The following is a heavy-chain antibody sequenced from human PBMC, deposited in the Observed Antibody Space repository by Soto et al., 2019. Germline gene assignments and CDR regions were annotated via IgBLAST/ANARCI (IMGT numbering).Heavy chain of an antibody. CDR2: INAVNGNT. D-gene: IGHD2-2*01. CDR3: ARDLGYCSSTSCYDYYYYYKDV. J-gene: IGHJ6*03. Sequence: QVQLVQSRAEVKKPGASVKVSCKASGYTFTDYTMHWVRQAPGQRLEWMGWINAVNGNTKYSQKFQGRVTITRDTSASTAYMELSSLRSEDTAVYYCARDLGYCSSTSCYDYYYYYKDVWGKGTTVIVSS. V-gene: IGHV1-3*01. CDR1: GYTFTDYT.